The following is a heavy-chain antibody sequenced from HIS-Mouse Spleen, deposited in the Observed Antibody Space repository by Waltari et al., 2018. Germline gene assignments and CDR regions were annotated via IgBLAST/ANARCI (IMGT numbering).Heavy chain of an antibody. CDR3: AREIPYSSSWYDWYFDL. D-gene: IGHD6-13*01. V-gene: IGHV4-39*07. CDR2: IYYSGVT. Sequence: QLQLQESGPGLVKPSETLSLTCTVSGGSISSSSYYWGWIRQPPGKGLEWIVSIYYSGVTYYNPRLKSRVTISVDTTKNQFSLKLSSVTAADTAVYYCAREIPYSSSWYDWYFDLWGRGTLVTVSS. J-gene: IGHJ2*01. CDR1: GGSISSSSYY.